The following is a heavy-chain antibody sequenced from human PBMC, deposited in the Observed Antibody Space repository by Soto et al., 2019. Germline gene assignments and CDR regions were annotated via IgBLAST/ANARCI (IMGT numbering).Heavy chain of an antibody. J-gene: IGHJ1*01. D-gene: IGHD3-9*01. CDR3: ARRYFDWLPPFQH. CDR2: MNPNSGNT. V-gene: IGHV1-8*01. CDR1: GYTFTSYD. Sequence: ASVKVSCKASGYTFTSYDINWVRQATGQGLEWMGWMNPNSGNTGYAQKFQGRVTMTRNTSISTAYMELSSLRSEDTAVYYCARRYFDWLPPFQHWGQGTLVTVSS.